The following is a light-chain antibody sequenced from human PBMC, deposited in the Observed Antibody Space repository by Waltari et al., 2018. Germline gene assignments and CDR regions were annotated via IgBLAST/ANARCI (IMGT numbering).Light chain of an antibody. Sequence: DIVMTQSPDSLAVSLGERATINCKSSQSVLYNSNNKNYLAGYQQKPGQPPKLLIYWASTRQYGVPDRFSGSGSGTDFTLTISSLQAEDVAVYHCQQYYSTPPTFGGGTKVEIK. J-gene: IGKJ4*01. CDR3: QQYYSTPPT. V-gene: IGKV4-1*01. CDR2: WAS. CDR1: QSVLYNSNNKNY.